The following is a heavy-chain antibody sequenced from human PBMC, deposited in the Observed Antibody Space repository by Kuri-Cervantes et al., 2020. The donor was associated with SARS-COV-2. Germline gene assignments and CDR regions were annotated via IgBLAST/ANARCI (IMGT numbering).Heavy chain of an antibody. Sequence: GGSLRLSCAVSEFSVSSNFMNWVRQAPGKGLEWVASISSSSSYIYYADSLRGRFTISRDNAKNSLYLQMSSLRAEDTAVYYCAKPTVRGELAFDYWGQGTLVTVSS. CDR2: ISSSSSYI. J-gene: IGHJ4*02. V-gene: IGHV3-21*04. CDR3: AKPTVRGELAFDY. D-gene: IGHD3-10*01. CDR1: EFSVSSNF.